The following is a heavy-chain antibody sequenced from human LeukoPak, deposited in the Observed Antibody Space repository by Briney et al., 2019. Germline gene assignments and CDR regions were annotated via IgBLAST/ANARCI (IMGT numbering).Heavy chain of an antibody. V-gene: IGHV4-59*08. CDR2: VYYNGDI. D-gene: IGHD3-22*01. CDR1: GVPISTYY. J-gene: IGHJ4*02. Sequence: TSETLSLTCSVSGVPISTYYWSWIRQSPGKRLEWIAYVYYNGDIMYNPSLKGRVTISLDTSKNQFSLNLTSVTAADTAVYYCARHRTRFGSYYLDYWGQGTLFTVSS. CDR3: ARHRTRFGSYYLDY.